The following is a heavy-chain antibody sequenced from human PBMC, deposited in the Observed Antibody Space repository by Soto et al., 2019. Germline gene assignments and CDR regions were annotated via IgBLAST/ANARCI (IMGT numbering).Heavy chain of an antibody. CDR1: GFTVKRHA. J-gene: IGHJ4*02. D-gene: IGHD3-10*01. Sequence: QVQLVASGGGVVHLGRSLTLSWAASGFTVKRHAIHWVPQSPGQGLEWVTVRSRDGNNKDSADAVKGRYTISRDNAKNTVSLKMNSLRREDTAIYYCARSRRGAGADSIDYWGQGTPVTVSS. CDR3: ARSRRGAGADSIDY. V-gene: IGHV3-30-3*01. CDR2: RSRDGNNK.